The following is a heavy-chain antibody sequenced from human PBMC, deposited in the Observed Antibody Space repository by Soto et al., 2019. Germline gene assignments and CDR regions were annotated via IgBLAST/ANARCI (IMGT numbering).Heavy chain of an antibody. CDR2: ISGSGGST. CDR3: AKFDRYCGGDCYNLDLDY. Sequence: GGSLRLSCAASGFTFSSYAMSWVRQALGTGLEWVSAISGSGGSTYYADSVKGRFTISRDNSKKTLYLQMNSLRAEDTAVYYCAKFDRYCGGDCYNLDLDYWGQGTLVTVSS. V-gene: IGHV3-23*01. CDR1: GFTFSSYA. J-gene: IGHJ4*02. D-gene: IGHD2-21*01.